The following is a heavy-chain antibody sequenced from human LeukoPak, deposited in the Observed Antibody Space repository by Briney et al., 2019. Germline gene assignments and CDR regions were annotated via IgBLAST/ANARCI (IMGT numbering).Heavy chain of an antibody. CDR3: ARDLARSARYDFDY. D-gene: IGHD6-6*01. J-gene: IGHJ4*02. CDR2: MWDDGTNE. CDR1: GFNFGIYG. Sequence: PGTSLRLSCTASGFNFGIYGMHWVRQAPGKGLEWVAVMWDDGTNEYYVESVKGRFTISRDNGKRTLYLQMNSLRVEDTAVYYCARDLARSARYDFDYWGPGTLVTVSS. V-gene: IGHV3-33*01.